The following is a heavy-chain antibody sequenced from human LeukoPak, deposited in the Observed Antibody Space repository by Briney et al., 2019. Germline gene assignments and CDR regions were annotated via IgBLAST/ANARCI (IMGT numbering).Heavy chain of an antibody. CDR3: AKRVGGTPDY. Sequence: GGSLRLSCAASGFTFSSYSMNWVRQAPGKGLEWVSAIGGDGGSTDYADSVKGRFTISRDNSKNTLYLQMNSLRAEDTALYYCAKRVGGTPDYWGLGTLVTVSS. D-gene: IGHD1-26*01. V-gene: IGHV3-23*01. CDR1: GFTFSSYS. J-gene: IGHJ4*02. CDR2: IGGDGGST.